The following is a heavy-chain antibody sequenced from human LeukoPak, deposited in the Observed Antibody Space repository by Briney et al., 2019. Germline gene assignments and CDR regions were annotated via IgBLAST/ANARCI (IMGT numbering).Heavy chain of an antibody. CDR1: GYTFTGYY. Sequence: ASVKVSCKASGYTFTGYYMHWVRQAPGQGLEWMGWINPNSGGTNYAQKFQGRVTLTRDTSISTAYMELTRLRSDDTALFYCVRGRSVNYYGQDYWGQGTLVTVSS. CDR3: VRGRSVNYYGQDY. D-gene: IGHD3-10*01. J-gene: IGHJ4*02. V-gene: IGHV1-2*02. CDR2: INPNSGGT.